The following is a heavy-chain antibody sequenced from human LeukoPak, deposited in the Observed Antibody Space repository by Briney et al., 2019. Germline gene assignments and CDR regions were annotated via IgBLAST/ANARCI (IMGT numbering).Heavy chain of an antibody. CDR1: GYTFTSYG. CDR3: ARKAEWLLRNAFDI. D-gene: IGHD3-3*01. CDR2: ISAYNGNT. J-gene: IGHJ3*02. V-gene: IGHV1-18*01. Sequence: ASVKVSCKASGYTFTSYGISWVRQAPGQGREWMGWISAYNGNTNYAQKLQGRVTMTTDTSTSTAYMELRSLRSDDTAVYYCARKAEWLLRNAFDIWGQGTMVAVSS.